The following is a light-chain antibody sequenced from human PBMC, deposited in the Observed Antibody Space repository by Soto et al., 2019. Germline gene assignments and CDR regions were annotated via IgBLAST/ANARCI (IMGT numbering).Light chain of an antibody. J-gene: IGKJ4*01. Sequence: VMTQSPLSLPVTLGQPASISCRSSQSLVYSDGNTYLNWFQQRPGQSPRRLIYKVSNRDSGVPSRFSGSGSGTEFTLTISSLHPDDFATFYCQQYDDYPLTFGGGTKVDNK. CDR2: KVS. CDR3: QQYDDYPLT. V-gene: IGKV2-30*01. CDR1: QSLVYSDGNTY.